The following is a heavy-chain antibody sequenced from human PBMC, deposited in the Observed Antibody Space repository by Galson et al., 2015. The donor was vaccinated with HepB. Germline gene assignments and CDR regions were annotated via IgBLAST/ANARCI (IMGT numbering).Heavy chain of an antibody. D-gene: IGHD4-23*01. J-gene: IGHJ4*02. CDR3: AIRVTTLVPYGY. Sequence: SLRLSCAASGFTFSSYAMSWVRQAPGKGLEWVSGISDSYSTYYADSVKGRFTISRDNAKNSLYLQMNSLRAEDTAVYYCAIRVTTLVPYGYWGQGTLVTVSS. CDR1: GFTFSSYA. V-gene: IGHV3-23*01. CDR2: ISDSYST.